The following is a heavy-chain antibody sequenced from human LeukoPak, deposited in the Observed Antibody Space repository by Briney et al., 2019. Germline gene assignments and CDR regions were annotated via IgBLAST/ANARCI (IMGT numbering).Heavy chain of an antibody. CDR3: ARGHILTPGHAFDI. CDR1: GFTFSSYA. J-gene: IGHJ3*02. CDR2: ISGSGGST. Sequence: PGGSLRLSCAAYGFTFSSYAMSWVRQAPGKGLEWVSAISGSGGSTYYADSVKGRFTISRDNSKNTLYLQMNSLRAEDTAVYYCARGHILTPGHAFDIWGQGTMVTVSS. V-gene: IGHV3-23*01. D-gene: IGHD3-9*01.